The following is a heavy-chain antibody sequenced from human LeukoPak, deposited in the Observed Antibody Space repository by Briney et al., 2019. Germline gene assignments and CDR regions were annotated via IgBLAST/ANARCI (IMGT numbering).Heavy chain of an antibody. CDR3: ARGAPRGFLY. J-gene: IGHJ4*02. V-gene: IGHV4-34*01. Sequence: SETLSLTCAVYGGSFSGYYWSWIRQPPGRGLEWIGEINHSGSTNYNPSLKSRVTISVDTSKNQFSLKLSSLTAADTAVYYCARGAPRGFLYWGQGTLVTVSS. CDR2: INHSGST. D-gene: IGHD3-10*01. CDR1: GGSFSGYY.